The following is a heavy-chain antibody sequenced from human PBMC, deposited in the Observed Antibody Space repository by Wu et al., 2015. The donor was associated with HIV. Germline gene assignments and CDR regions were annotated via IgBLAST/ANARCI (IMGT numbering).Heavy chain of an antibody. CDR2: MNPNSGNT. CDR1: GYTFSAYD. J-gene: IGHJ2*01. Sequence: QVQLVQSETEMEKPGASLKVSCKASGYTFSAYDINWVRQAPGQGLEWVGWMNPNSGNTGYPQKFQGRVTMTRDTSISTAYMELSSLKSEDTAVYYCARAASFFYDKHGYYRNWYFDVWGRGTLVAVSS. D-gene: IGHD3-22*01. V-gene: IGHV1-8*01. CDR3: ARAASFFYDKHGYYRNWYFDV.